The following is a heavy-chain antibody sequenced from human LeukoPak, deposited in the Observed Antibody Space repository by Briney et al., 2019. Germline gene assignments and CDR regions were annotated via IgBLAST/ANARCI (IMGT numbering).Heavy chain of an antibody. CDR2: ISGSGGST. D-gene: IGHD2-2*01. Sequence: PGGSLRLSCAASGFTFSSYAMSWVRQAPGKGLEWVSAISGSGGSTYYADSVKGRFTISRDNSKNTLYLQMNSLRAEDTAVYYCAKREGYCSSTSCYDYWGQGTLVTVSS. CDR1: GFTFSSYA. CDR3: AKREGYCSSTSCYDY. V-gene: IGHV3-23*01. J-gene: IGHJ4*02.